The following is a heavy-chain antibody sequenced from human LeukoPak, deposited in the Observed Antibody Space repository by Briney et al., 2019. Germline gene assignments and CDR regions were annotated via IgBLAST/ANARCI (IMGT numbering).Heavy chain of an antibody. CDR1: GGSISSSSYY. J-gene: IGHJ4*02. Sequence: SETLSLTCTVSGGSISSSSYYWGWIRQPPGKGLEWIGSIYYSGSTYYNPSLKSRVTISVDTSKNQFSLKLSSVTAADTAVYYRARWGLSHGRFDSWGQGTLVTVSS. CDR3: ARWGLSHGRFDS. V-gene: IGHV4-39*01. CDR2: IYYSGST. D-gene: IGHD3-16*01.